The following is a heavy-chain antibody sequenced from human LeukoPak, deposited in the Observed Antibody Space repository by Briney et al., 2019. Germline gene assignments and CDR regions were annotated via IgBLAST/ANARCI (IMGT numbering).Heavy chain of an antibody. J-gene: IGHJ6*02. V-gene: IGHV3-21*01. CDR3: ARDGYKYCSGGSCYPWGYYYYGMDV. CDR2: ISSSSSYI. D-gene: IGHD2-15*01. CDR1: GFTFSSYS. Sequence: GGSLRLPCAASGFTFSSYSMNWVRQAPGKGLEWVSSISSSSSYIYYADSVKGRFTISRDNAKNSLYLQMNSLRAEDTAVYYCARDGYKYCSGGSCYPWGYYYYGMDVWGQGTTVTVSS.